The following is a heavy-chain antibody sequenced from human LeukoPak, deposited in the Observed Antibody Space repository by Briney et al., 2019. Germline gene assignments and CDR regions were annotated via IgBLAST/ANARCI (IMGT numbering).Heavy chain of an antibody. V-gene: IGHV3-66*01. CDR3: ARVLLWFGETQDY. Sequence: GGSLRLSCAASGFTVSSNYMSWVRQAPGKGLEWVSVIYSGGSTYCADSVKGRFTISRDNSKNTLYLQMNSLRAEDTAVYYCARVLLWFGETQDYWGQGTLVTVSS. CDR2: IYSGGST. J-gene: IGHJ4*02. CDR1: GFTVSSNY. D-gene: IGHD3-10*01.